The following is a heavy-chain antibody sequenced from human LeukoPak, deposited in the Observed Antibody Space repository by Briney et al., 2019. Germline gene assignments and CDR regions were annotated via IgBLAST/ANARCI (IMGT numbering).Heavy chain of an antibody. V-gene: IGHV3-21*04. CDR2: ISSSSSYI. D-gene: IGHD5-12*01. Sequence: PGGSLRLSCAASGFTFSSYSMNWVRQAPGKGLEWVSSISSSSSYIYYADSAKGRFTISRDNAKNSLYLQMNSLRAEDTALYYCAKDRYSGYSDAFDIWGQGTMVTVSS. J-gene: IGHJ3*02. CDR3: AKDRYSGYSDAFDI. CDR1: GFTFSSYS.